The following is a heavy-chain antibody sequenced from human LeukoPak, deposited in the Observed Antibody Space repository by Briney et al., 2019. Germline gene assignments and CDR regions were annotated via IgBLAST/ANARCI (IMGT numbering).Heavy chain of an antibody. D-gene: IGHD2-15*01. J-gene: IGHJ5*02. CDR2: ISAYNGNT. CDR1: GYTFTSYG. Sequence: ASVKVSCKASGYTFTSYGISWVRHAPGQRLEWMGWISAYNGNTNYAQKLQGRVTMTTDTSTSTAYMELRSLRSDDTAVYYCARAGYCSGGSCYFPWFDPWGQGTLVTVSS. CDR3: ARAGYCSGGSCYFPWFDP. V-gene: IGHV1-18*01.